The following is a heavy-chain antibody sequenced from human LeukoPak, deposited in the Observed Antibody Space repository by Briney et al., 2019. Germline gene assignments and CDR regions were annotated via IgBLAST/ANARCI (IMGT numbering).Heavy chain of an antibody. V-gene: IGHV3-30*04. CDR3: ANLYWGSTYYYYYMDV. J-gene: IGHJ6*03. D-gene: IGHD7-27*01. Sequence: GGSLRLSCAASGFTFSSYVMHWVRQAPGKGLEWVAIISYDGSNEYYADSVKGRFTISRDNAKNTLYLQMNSLRAEDTAVYYCANLYWGSTYYYYYMDVWGKGTTVTVSS. CDR2: ISYDGSNE. CDR1: GFTFSSYV.